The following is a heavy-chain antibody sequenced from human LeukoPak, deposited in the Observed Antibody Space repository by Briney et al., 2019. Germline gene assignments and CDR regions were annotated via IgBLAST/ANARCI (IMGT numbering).Heavy chain of an antibody. CDR1: GGSISGGGYY. V-gene: IGHV4-31*03. D-gene: IGHD1-1*01. CDR2: IYYSGST. CDR3: ARVNLQNNWFDP. Sequence: SETLSLTCTVSGGSISGGGYYWSWIRQHPGKGLEWIGYIYYSGSTYYNPSLKSRVIISVDTSKNQFSLKLSSVTAADTAVYYCARVNLQNNWFDPWGQGTLVTVSS. J-gene: IGHJ5*02.